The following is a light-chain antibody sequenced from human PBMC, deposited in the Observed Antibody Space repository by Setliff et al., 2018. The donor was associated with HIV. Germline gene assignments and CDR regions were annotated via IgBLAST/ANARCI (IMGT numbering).Light chain of an antibody. CDR1: SSDVGGYNY. Sequence: QSALTQPPSASGSPGQSVTISCTGTSSDVGGYNYVSWYQQHPGKAPKLMIHEVSKRPPGVSNRFSGSKSGNTASLTISGLRAEDEANYYCTSYTSSSTLVVFGGGTKVTVL. CDR3: TSYTSSSTLVV. V-gene: IGLV2-14*01. J-gene: IGLJ2*01. CDR2: EVS.